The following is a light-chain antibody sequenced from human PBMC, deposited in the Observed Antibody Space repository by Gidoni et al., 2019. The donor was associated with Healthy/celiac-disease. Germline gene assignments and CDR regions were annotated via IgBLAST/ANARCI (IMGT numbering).Light chain of an antibody. CDR1: QSVSSY. CDR2: DAS. V-gene: IGKV3-11*01. Sequence: EIVLTQSPATLSLSPGERATLSCRASQSVSSYLAWYQQKPGQAPRLLIYDASNRATGIPARFGGSGSGTDFTLTISSLEPEDFAVYYCQQRSNWPPGFXQXTKLXIK. CDR3: QQRSNWPPG. J-gene: IGKJ2*03.